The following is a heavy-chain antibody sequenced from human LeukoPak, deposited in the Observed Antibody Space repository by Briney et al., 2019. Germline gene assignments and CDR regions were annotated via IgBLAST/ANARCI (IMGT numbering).Heavy chain of an antibody. J-gene: IGHJ4*02. CDR2: IGSGADL. D-gene: IGHD3-16*01. Sequence: GGSLRLSCAASGFAFGVHAMSWVHQAPGKGPEWVATIGSGADLFYAESVKGRFTIPRDDPRNTLWLQMNSLRAEDTALYYCAKDWTPHNRVYDCLDSWGQGTQVTVSS. V-gene: IGHV3-23*01. CDR3: AKDWTPHNRVYDCLDS. CDR1: GFAFGVHA.